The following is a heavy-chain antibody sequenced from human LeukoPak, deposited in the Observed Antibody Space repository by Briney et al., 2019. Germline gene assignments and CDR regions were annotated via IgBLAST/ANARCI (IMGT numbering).Heavy chain of an antibody. D-gene: IGHD3-10*01. Sequence: PGGSLRLSCLTAGFTFDDYAMHWVRQAPGKGLEWVSGLAWNSDIVGYADSVKGRFTISRDNAKNSLYLQMNSLRAEDTALYYCARGEFAVRNYFDYWGQGTLVTVSS. CDR1: GFTFDDYA. CDR3: ARGEFAVRNYFDY. J-gene: IGHJ4*02. V-gene: IGHV3-9*01. CDR2: LAWNSDIV.